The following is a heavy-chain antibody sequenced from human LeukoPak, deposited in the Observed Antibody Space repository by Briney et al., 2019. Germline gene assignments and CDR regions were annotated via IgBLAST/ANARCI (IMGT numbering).Heavy chain of an antibody. CDR3: ARDNYYGSGSYSLGY. V-gene: IGHV4-59*12. CDR2: IYYSGST. Sequence: SETLSLTCTVSGGSISSYYWSWIRQPPGKGLEWIGYIYYSGSTNNNPSLKSRVAISVDKSKNQISLKLSSVTAADTAVYYCARDNYYGSGSYSLGYWGQGTLVTVSS. J-gene: IGHJ4*02. CDR1: GGSISSYY. D-gene: IGHD3-10*01.